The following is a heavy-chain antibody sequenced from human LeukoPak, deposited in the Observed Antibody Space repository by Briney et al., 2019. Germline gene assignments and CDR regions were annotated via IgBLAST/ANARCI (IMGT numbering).Heavy chain of an antibody. D-gene: IGHD3-3*01. CDR1: GFTFSGSA. V-gene: IGHV3-73*01. CDR2: IRSKANSYAT. Sequence: PGGSLRLSCAASGFTFSGSAMHCVRQASGKGLEWVGRIRSKANSYATAYAASVKGRFTISRDDSKNTAYLQMNSLKIEDTAVYYCTSSRRFYDFWSLFDYWGKGTTVTVPS. CDR3: TSSRRFYDFWSLFDY. J-gene: IGHJ6*04.